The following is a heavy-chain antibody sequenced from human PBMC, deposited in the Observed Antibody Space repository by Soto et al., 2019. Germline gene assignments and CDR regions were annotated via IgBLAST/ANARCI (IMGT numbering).Heavy chain of an antibody. CDR3: TSEYSNYGDYYYGMDV. J-gene: IGHJ6*01. D-gene: IGHD4-4*01. CDR1: GFTFSFYE. Sequence: WGSLLISCASSGFTFSFYEMNWVRQAPGKGLDWVGRIKSKTDGGTTDYAAPVKGRFTISRDDSKNTLYLQMNSLKTEDTAVYYCTSEYSNYGDYYYGMDVWGQGTTVTVSS. V-gene: IGHV3-15*01. CDR2: IKSKTDGGTT.